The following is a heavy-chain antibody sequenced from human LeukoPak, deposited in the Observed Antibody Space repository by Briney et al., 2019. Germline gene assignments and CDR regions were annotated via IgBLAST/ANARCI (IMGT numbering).Heavy chain of an antibody. CDR2: INHSGST. V-gene: IGHV4-34*01. CDR3: ARRRITMIVVVSHFDY. D-gene: IGHD3-22*01. J-gene: IGHJ4*02. CDR1: GGSFSGYY. Sequence: SETLSLTCAVYGGSFSGYYWSWIRQPPGKGLEWIGEINHSGSTNYNPSLKSRVTTSVDTSKNQFSLKLSSVTAADTAVYYCARRRITMIVVVSHFDYWGQGTLVTVSS.